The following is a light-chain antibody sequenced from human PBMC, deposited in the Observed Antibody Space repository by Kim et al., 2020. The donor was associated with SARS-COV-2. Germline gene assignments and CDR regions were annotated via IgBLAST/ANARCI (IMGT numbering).Light chain of an antibody. Sequence: DIQITQSPSSLSASVGDRVTITCRASQGISNYLAWYQQKPGKPPKLLIYGASALHSGVPSRFSGSGSGTDFTLTISSLQPEEVATYYCEKDDRASWTFGQGTKVDIK. CDR1: QGISNY. CDR3: EKDDRASWT. J-gene: IGKJ1*01. CDR2: GAS. V-gene: IGKV1-27*01.